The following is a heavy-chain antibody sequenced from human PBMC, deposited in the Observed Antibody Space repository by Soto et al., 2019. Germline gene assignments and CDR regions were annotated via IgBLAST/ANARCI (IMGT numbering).Heavy chain of an antibody. J-gene: IGHJ4*03. V-gene: IGHV4-30-2*01. D-gene: IGHD3-22*01. CDR1: GGSISSGGSS. CDR2: IYHSGST. CDR3: ARGAVVNFDS. Sequence: PSETLSLTCAVSGGSISSGGSSWTWIRQPPGKGLEWIGYIYHSGSTYYNPSLKSRVTISVDRSKNQFSLKLTSVTAADTAVYYCARGAVVNFDSWGQGTTVTVSS.